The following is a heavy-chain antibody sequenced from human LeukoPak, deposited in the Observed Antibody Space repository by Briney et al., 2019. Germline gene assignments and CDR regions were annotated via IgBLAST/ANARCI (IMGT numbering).Heavy chain of an antibody. D-gene: IGHD4-17*01. Sequence: SETLSLTCTVSGGSISSYYWTWIRQTPGKGLEWIGYLSYTGSTNYNPSLKSRVTISVDTSKNQFSLKLTSVTAADTAVYYCARDSRGDYYYYYGMDVWGQGTTVTVSS. CDR3: ARDSRGDYYYYYGMDV. J-gene: IGHJ6*02. CDR1: GGSISSYY. V-gene: IGHV4-59*01. CDR2: LSYTGST.